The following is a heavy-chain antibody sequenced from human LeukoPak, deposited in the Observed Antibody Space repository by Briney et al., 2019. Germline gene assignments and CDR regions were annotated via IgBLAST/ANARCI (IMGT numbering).Heavy chain of an antibody. CDR1: GFTFSNYG. CDR3: ARDDVAVNNAFDV. Sequence: PGGPLRLSCAASGFTFSNYGMYWVRQAPGKGLEWMALIWYDGSNKYYADSVRGRFTISRDNSKNTLYLQMNGLRAEDTAVYYCARDDVAVNNAFDVWGQGTKVTVSS. CDR2: IWYDGSNK. V-gene: IGHV3-33*07. J-gene: IGHJ3*01. D-gene: IGHD2-15*01.